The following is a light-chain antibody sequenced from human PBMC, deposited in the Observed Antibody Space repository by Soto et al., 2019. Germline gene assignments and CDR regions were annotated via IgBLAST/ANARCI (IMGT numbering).Light chain of an antibody. Sequence: QSALTQPPSASGSPGQSVTISCTGTSSDVGGYNYVSWYQQHPGKAPKLMIYEVTKRPSGVPDRFSGSKSGNTASLTVSGLQAEDEAVYYCSSFAGSNNVVFGGGTKLTAL. CDR3: SSFAGSNNVV. CDR1: SSDVGGYNY. V-gene: IGLV2-8*01. CDR2: EVT. J-gene: IGLJ2*01.